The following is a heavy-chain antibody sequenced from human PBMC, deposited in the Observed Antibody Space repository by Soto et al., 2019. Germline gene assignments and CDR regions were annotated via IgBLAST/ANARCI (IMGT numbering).Heavy chain of an antibody. D-gene: IGHD3-22*01. Sequence: GGSLRLSCAASGFIFNTYSINWVRQAPGKGLEWVSSISSGGDYRYIADSMKGRFTISRDNARNSVHLQMNSLRAEDTAIYYCAKDGEGLYYYASSGPKSWFDAWGQGTLVTVSS. CDR3: AKDGEGLYYYASSGPKSWFDA. CDR2: ISSGGDYR. V-gene: IGHV3-21*01. CDR1: GFIFNTYS. J-gene: IGHJ5*02.